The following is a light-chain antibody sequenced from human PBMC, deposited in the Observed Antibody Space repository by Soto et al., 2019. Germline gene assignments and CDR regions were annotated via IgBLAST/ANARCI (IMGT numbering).Light chain of an antibody. J-gene: IGLJ3*02. CDR2: LEGSGSY. CDR1: SGHSSYI. V-gene: IGLV4-60*02. CDR3: ETWDFNTRV. Sequence: QSVLTQSSSASASLGSSVKLTCTLSSGHSSYIIAWHQQQPGKAPRYLMKLEGSGSYNKGSGGPDRFSGSSSGADRYLTISNLQFEDEADYYCETWDFNTRVFGGGTKVTVL.